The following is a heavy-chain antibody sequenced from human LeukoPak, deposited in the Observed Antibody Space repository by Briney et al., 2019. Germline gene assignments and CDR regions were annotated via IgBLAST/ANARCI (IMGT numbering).Heavy chain of an antibody. Sequence: PGGSLRLSCAASGFTFSSYSMNWVRQAPGKGLDWVSSISSSSSYIYYADSVKGRFTISRDNAKNSLYLQMNSLRAEDTAVYYCARGNQLPLSMDVWGKGTTVTVSS. V-gene: IGHV3-21*01. J-gene: IGHJ6*03. D-gene: IGHD2-2*01. CDR1: GFTFSSYS. CDR2: ISSSSSYI. CDR3: ARGNQLPLSMDV.